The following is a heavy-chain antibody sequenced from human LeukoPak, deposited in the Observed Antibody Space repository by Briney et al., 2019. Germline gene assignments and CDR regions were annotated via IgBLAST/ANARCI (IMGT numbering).Heavy chain of an antibody. V-gene: IGHV3-7*01. Sequence: GGSRRLSCAASGFTFRVSWMAWVRQAPGKGLEWVPTINQDGSEKYYVESVKGRFTISRDNAKNSVYLQMNTLRVEDTAVYYCVRDSAGAWFGFDFWGLGTMVTVSS. D-gene: IGHD3-16*01. CDR1: GFTFRVSW. J-gene: IGHJ3*01. CDR2: INQDGSEK. CDR3: VRDSAGAWFGFDF.